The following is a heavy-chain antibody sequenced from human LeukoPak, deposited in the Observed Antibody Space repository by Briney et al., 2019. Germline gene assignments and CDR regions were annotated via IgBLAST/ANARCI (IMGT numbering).Heavy chain of an antibody. D-gene: IGHD2-15*01. CDR3: ARVGELGYCSGGSCYSPYYFDY. CDR2: IYYSGST. V-gene: IGHV4-59*11. Sequence: SETLSLTCTVSGGSISSHYWSWIRQPPGKGLEWIGYIYYSGSTNYNPSLKSRVTISVDASKNQFSLKLSSVTAADTAVYYCARVGELGYCSGGSCYSPYYFDYWGQGTLVTVSS. CDR1: GGSISSHY. J-gene: IGHJ4*02.